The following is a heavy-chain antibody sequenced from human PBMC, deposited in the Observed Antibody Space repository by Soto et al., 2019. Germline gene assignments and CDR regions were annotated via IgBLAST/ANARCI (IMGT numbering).Heavy chain of an antibody. D-gene: IGHD6-6*01. CDR2: INPNTGGT. CDR1: GYTFTGYY. J-gene: IGHJ5*02. Sequence: GASVKVSCKASGYTFTGYYIHWVRQAPGQGLEWMGWINPNTGGTKYAQKFQGRVTMTRDTSISTAYMELGRLRSDDTALYYCAKDPEASYNWFDPWGQGTLVTVSS. CDR3: AKDPEASYNWFDP. V-gene: IGHV1-2*02.